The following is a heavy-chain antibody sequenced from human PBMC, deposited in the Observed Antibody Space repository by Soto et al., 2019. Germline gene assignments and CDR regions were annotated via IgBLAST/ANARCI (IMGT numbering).Heavy chain of an antibody. J-gene: IGHJ6*02. CDR2: IKSKSDDGAT. D-gene: IGHD1-7*01. V-gene: IGHV3-15*07. CDR3: TTVIRNYWAYYYYGMDV. Sequence: GGSLRLSCAASGFSFNNAWMNWVRQAPGKGLEWVGRIKSKSDDGATDYAAPVKGRFTISRDPSKNTLYLQINSLKTEDTAIYFCTTVIRNYWAYYYYGMDVWGQGTTVTVSS. CDR1: GFSFNNAW.